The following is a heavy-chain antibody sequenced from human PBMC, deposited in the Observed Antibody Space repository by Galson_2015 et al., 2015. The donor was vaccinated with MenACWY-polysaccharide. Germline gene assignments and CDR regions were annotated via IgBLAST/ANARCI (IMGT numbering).Heavy chain of an antibody. Sequence: SLRLSCAASGFTFSSYAMHWVRQAPGKGLEWVAVISYDGSNKYYADSVKGRFTISRDNSKNTLYLQMNSLRAEDTAVYYCATVGGCGGDCLDAFDIWGQGTMVTVSS. CDR2: ISYDGSNK. J-gene: IGHJ3*02. CDR1: GFTFSSYA. D-gene: IGHD2-21*02. V-gene: IGHV3-30-3*01. CDR3: ATVGGCGGDCLDAFDI.